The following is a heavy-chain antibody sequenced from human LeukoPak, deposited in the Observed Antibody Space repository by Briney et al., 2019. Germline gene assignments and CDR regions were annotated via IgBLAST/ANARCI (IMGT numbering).Heavy chain of an antibody. CDR3: ARHAEYNSGWHFYLDH. Sequence: SETLSLTCTVSGVSTTNGIYYWAWIRQSPGKGLEWIGSVHNVGSAYYNLSLRSRVTMSIDTSKNQFSLRLNSVTAADTAVYYCARHAEYNSGWHFYLDHWGQGILVTVSS. V-gene: IGHV4-39*01. J-gene: IGHJ4*02. D-gene: IGHD6-19*01. CDR2: VHNVGSA. CDR1: GVSTTNGIYY.